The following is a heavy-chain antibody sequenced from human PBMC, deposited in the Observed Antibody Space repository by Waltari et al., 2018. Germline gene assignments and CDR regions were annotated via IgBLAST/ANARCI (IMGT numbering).Heavy chain of an antibody. CDR1: RFTLSNSW. D-gene: IGHD5-12*01. V-gene: IGHV3-7*01. Sequence: EVLLVESGGGLGQTGGSRGLSCAASRFTLSNSWRNWVRQAPGKGLEWVANINQDGSEEYYVDSVKGRFTISRDNAKNSLYLEMKTLRAEDTAIYYCARTGARWLQFAAFDIWGQGTMVTVSS. J-gene: IGHJ3*02. CDR3: ARTGARWLQFAAFDI. CDR2: INQDGSEE.